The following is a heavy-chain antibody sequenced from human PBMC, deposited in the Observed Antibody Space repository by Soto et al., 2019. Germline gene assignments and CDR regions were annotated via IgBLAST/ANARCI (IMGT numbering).Heavy chain of an antibody. CDR2: ISAYNGNT. CDR1: GYTFTSYG. V-gene: IGHV1-18*01. Sequence: QVQLVQSGAEVKKPGASVKVSCKASGYTFTSYGICWVRQAPGQGLEWMGWISAYNGNTNYAQKLQGRVTMTTDTSTSTAYMELRSLRSDDTAIHYCARDPTIFGVVQNYGMDVWGQGTTVTVSS. CDR3: ARDPTIFGVVQNYGMDV. D-gene: IGHD3-3*01. J-gene: IGHJ6*02.